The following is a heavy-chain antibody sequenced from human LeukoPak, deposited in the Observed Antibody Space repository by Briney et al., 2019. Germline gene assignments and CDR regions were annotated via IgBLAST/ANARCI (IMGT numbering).Heavy chain of an antibody. CDR3: ARSSTPYSSGWYFDY. CDR2: IKQDGSEK. J-gene: IGHJ4*02. V-gene: IGHV3-7*01. CDR1: GFMFSSYW. Sequence: GGSLRLSCAASGFMFSSYWMSWVRQAPGKGLEWVANIKQDGSEKYYVDSVKGRFTISRDNAKNSLYLQMNSLRAEGTAVYYCARSSTPYSSGWYFDYWGQGTLVTVSS. D-gene: IGHD6-19*01.